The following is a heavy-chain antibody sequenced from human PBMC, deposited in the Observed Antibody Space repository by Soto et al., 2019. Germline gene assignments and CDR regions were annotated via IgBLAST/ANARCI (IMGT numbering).Heavy chain of an antibody. D-gene: IGHD2-21*02. CDR2: ISGSGGST. Sequence: QPGGSLRLSCAASGFTFRSYAMSWVRQAPGKGLEWVSAISGSGGSTYYADSVKGRFTTSGDNSKNTLYLQMNSPRAADTAVYYCAKSLGGNSLRNYWGQGTLVTVSS. CDR3: AKSLGGNSLRNY. J-gene: IGHJ4*02. V-gene: IGHV3-23*01. CDR1: GFTFRSYA.